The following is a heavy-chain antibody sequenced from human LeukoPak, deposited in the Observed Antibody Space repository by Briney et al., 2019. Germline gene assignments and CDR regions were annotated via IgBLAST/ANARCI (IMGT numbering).Heavy chain of an antibody. D-gene: IGHD2-15*01. CDR3: ARSSGGYCSGGSCSGAFDI. J-gene: IGHJ3*02. CDR1: GYTFTGYY. CDR2: INPNSGGT. Sequence: ASVKVSCKASGYTFTGYYMHWVRQAPGQGLEWMGWINPNSGGTNYAQKFRGRVTISADKSISTAYLQWSSLKASDTAMYYCARSSGGYCSGGSCSGAFDIWGQGTMVTVSS. V-gene: IGHV1-2*02.